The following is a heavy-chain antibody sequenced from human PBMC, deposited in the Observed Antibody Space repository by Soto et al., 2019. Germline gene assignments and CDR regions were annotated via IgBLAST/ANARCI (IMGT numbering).Heavy chain of an antibody. CDR1: GFTFSSYW. D-gene: IGHD5-12*01. Sequence: PGGSLRLSCAASGFTFSSYWMHWVRQAPGKGLVWVSRINSDGSSTSYADSVKGRFTISRDNAKNTLYLQMNSLRAEDTAVYYCARDRGYSGYDFRYYYYGMDVWSQGTTVTVSS. CDR2: INSDGSST. CDR3: ARDRGYSGYDFRYYYYGMDV. V-gene: IGHV3-74*01. J-gene: IGHJ6*02.